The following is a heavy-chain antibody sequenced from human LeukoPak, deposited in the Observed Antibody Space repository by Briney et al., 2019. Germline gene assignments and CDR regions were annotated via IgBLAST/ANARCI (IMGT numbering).Heavy chain of an antibody. CDR3: AKDLRYFVWLFDS. Sequence: GGSLRLSCAASGFTFSSYGMHWVRQAPGKGLEWVAVISYDGSNKYSADSVKGRFTISRDNSKNTLYLQMNSLRAEDTAVYYCAKDLRYFVWLFDSWGQGTLVTVSS. CDR2: ISYDGSNK. V-gene: IGHV3-30*18. D-gene: IGHD3-9*01. J-gene: IGHJ4*02. CDR1: GFTFSSYG.